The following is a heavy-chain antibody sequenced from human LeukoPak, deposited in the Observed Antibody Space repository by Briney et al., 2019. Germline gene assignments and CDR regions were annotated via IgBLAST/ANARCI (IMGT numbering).Heavy chain of an antibody. D-gene: IGHD6-13*01. CDR3: ARDFAAAGTSYYYYTMDV. V-gene: IGHV4-39*07. CDR1: GGSISSSSYY. CDR2: IYYSGST. Sequence: SETLSLTCTVSGGSISSSSYYWGWIRQPPGKGLEWIGSIYYSGSTYYNPSLKSRVTISVDTSKNQFSLKLSSVTAADTAVYYCARDFAAAGTSYYYYTMDVWGQGTTVTVSS. J-gene: IGHJ6*02.